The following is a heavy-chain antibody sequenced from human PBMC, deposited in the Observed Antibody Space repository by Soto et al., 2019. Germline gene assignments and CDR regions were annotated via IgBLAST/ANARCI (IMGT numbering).Heavy chain of an antibody. CDR3: ARDLGSGYYPWLYGMDV. CDR1: GFTFSSYS. J-gene: IGHJ6*02. D-gene: IGHD3-22*01. CDR2: ISSSSSTI. V-gene: IGHV3-48*01. Sequence: EVQLVESGGGLVQPGGSLRLSCAASGFTFSSYSMNWVRQAPGKGLEWVSYISSSSSTIYYADSVKGRFTISRDNAKNSLYLQMNSLRAEDTAVYYCARDLGSGYYPWLYGMDVWGQGTTVTVSS.